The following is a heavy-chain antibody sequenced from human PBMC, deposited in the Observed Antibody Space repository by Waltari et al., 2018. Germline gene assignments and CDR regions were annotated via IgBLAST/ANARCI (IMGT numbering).Heavy chain of an antibody. Sequence: QVQLVQSGAEVKKPGASVKVSCKASGYTFTGYYMHWVRQAPGQGLDWMRCVNPNSGATNYAQKLQGRVTRTRYTSISPAYMGLSRLRSDDTAVYYCARDQPHPYFDYWGQGTLVTVSS. J-gene: IGHJ4*02. CDR2: VNPNSGAT. CDR1: GYTFTGYY. V-gene: IGHV1-2*02. CDR3: ARDQPHPYFDY.